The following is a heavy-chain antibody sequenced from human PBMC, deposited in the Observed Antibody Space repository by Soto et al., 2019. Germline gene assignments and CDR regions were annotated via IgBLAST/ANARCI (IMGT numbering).Heavy chain of an antibody. CDR3: GREATETD. CDR1: GFTFTSYW. Sequence: EVQMVESGGGLVQPGGSLRLSCAASGFTFTSYWMHWVHQAPGKGLVWLSRINKDGGYATYADSVKGRFTISRDNAKNTVYLQMNSLTAEDTAVYYCGREATETDWGQGTLVTVSS. V-gene: IGHV3-74*01. CDR2: INKDGGYA. J-gene: IGHJ4*02.